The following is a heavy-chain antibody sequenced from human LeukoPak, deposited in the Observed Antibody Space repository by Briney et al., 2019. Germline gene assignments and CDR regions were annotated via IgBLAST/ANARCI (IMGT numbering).Heavy chain of an antibody. V-gene: IGHV3-11*01. CDR1: GFSFSRFY. CDR2: IPTSGISV. Sequence: PGRSLRLSCAASGFSFSRFYMSWVRQTPGKALEWISYIPTSGISVQYADSVRGRFTASRDDAMNSLHLQMDSLRVEDTAVYYCTRAEGLGPGAHFDQWGQGALVIVSS. CDR3: TRAEGLGPGAHFDQ. J-gene: IGHJ4*02.